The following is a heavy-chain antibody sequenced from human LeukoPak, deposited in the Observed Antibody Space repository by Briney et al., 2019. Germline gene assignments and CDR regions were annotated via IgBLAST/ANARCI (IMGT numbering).Heavy chain of an antibody. CDR1: GFTFSDYY. CDR2: ISSSGSAI. D-gene: IGHD2-21*02. V-gene: IGHV3-11*04. J-gene: IGHJ4*02. Sequence: GGSLRLSCAGSGFTFSDYYMSWIRQAPGKGLEWLSYISSSGSAIYYAASVKGRFTISRDNAKNSLFLQMNSLRAEDTAVCYCASPHCGGDCPIDYWGQGTLVTVSS. CDR3: ASPHCGGDCPIDY.